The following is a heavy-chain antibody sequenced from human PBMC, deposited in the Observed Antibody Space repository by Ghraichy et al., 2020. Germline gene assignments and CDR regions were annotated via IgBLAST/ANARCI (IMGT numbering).Heavy chain of an antibody. J-gene: IGHJ4*02. Sequence: GGSLRLSCAASGFTFSSYWMSWVRQAPGKGLEWVANIKQDGSEKYYVDSVKGRFTISRDNAKNSLYLQMNSLRAEDTAVYYCARVLGFWSGYYRAGYFDYWGQGTLVTVSS. CDR2: IKQDGSEK. V-gene: IGHV3-7*03. D-gene: IGHD3-3*01. CDR3: ARVLGFWSGYYRAGYFDY. CDR1: GFTFSSYW.